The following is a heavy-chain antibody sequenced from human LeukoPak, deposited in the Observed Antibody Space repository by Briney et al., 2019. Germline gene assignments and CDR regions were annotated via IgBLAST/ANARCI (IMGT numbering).Heavy chain of an antibody. D-gene: IGHD5-24*01. CDR2: ISSSGSTI. J-gene: IGHJ3*02. Sequence: GGSLRLSCAASGFTFSSSDMNWVRQAPGKGLEWVSYISSSGSTIHYADSVKGRFTISRDNANNSLSLQMNSLRAEDTAVYYCARQRNGYNKLKDAFDIWGQGTMVTVSS. CDR3: ARQRNGYNKLKDAFDI. CDR1: GFTFSSSD. V-gene: IGHV3-48*03.